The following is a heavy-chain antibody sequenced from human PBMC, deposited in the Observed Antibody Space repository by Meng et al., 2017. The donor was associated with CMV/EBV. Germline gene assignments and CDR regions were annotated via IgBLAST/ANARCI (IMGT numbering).Heavy chain of an antibody. D-gene: IGHD6-6*01. V-gene: IGHV4-28*01. CDR1: YHIRRSSW. CDR3: ARLGSSSSWVLGWFDP. J-gene: IGHJ5*02. Sequence: YHIRRSSWGGWIRKPPGKGLEWIEYIYYSGSTYYNPSLKSRVTMSVDTSKNQFSLKLSSVTAVDTAVYYCARLGSSSSWVLGWFDPWGQGTLVTVSS. CDR2: IYYSGST.